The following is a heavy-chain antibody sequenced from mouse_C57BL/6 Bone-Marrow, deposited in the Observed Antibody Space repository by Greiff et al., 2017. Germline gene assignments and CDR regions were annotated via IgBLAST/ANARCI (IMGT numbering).Heavy chain of an antibody. CDR3: ARSKNWDSWFAY. CDR2: INPGSGGT. J-gene: IGHJ3*01. V-gene: IGHV1-54*01. CDR1: GYAFTNYL. D-gene: IGHD4-1*01. Sequence: VQLQQSGAELVRPGTSVKVSCKASGYAFTNYLIEWVKQRPGQGLEWIGVINPGSGGTNYNEKFKGNATLTADKSSSTAYMQLSSLTSEASAVYFCARSKNWDSWFAYWGQGTLVTVSA.